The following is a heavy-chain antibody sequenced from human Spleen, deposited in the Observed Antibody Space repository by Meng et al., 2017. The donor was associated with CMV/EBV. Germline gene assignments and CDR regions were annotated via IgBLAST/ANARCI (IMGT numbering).Heavy chain of an antibody. Sequence: GGSLRLSCAASGFTFSSYGMHWVRQAPGKGLEWVAVIWYDGSDKFYADSVKGRFIISRDNSKNTLYLQMNSLRAEDTAIYYCAIPRPGYCSGGSCHAFDIWGQGTMVTVSS. D-gene: IGHD2-15*01. CDR3: AIPRPGYCSGGSCHAFDI. CDR1: GFTFSSYG. V-gene: IGHV3-33*01. J-gene: IGHJ3*02. CDR2: IWYDGSDK.